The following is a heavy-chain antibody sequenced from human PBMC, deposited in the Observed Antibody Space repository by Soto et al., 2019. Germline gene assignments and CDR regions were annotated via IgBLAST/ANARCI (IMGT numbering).Heavy chain of an antibody. D-gene: IGHD2-15*01. CDR2: ISYDGSNK. CDR1: GFTFSGYG. Sequence: PLGVLRLSCAASGFTFSGYGMHWVRQAPGKGLEWVAVISYDGSNKYYADSVKGRFTISRDNSKNTLYLQMNSLRAEDTAVYYCARDRPGYCSGGSCPTGYYGMDVWGQGTTVTVSS. CDR3: ARDRPGYCSGGSCPTGYYGMDV. V-gene: IGHV3-30*03. J-gene: IGHJ6*02.